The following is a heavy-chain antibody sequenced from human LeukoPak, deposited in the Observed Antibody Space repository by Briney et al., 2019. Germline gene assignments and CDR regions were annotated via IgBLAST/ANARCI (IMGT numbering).Heavy chain of an antibody. CDR2: ISGSGGST. Sequence: SGGSLRLSCAASGFTFSSYAMSWVRQAPGKGLEWVSAISGSGGSTYYADSVKGRFIISRDNAKNSLYLQMNSLRDEDTAVYYCATVRPFDYWGQGTLVTVSS. V-gene: IGHV3-23*01. J-gene: IGHJ4*02. CDR3: ATVRPFDY. CDR1: GFTFSSYA. D-gene: IGHD3-22*01.